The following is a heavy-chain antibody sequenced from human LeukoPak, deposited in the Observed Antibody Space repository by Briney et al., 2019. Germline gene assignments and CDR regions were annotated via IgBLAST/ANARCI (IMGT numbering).Heavy chain of an antibody. V-gene: IGHV1-69*13. CDR2: IIPIFGTA. J-gene: IGHJ4*02. CDR1: GGTFSSYA. D-gene: IGHD2-15*01. Sequence: ASVKVSCKASGGTFSSYAISWVRQAPGQGLEWMGGIIPIFGTANYAQKFQGRVTITADESTSTAYMELSSLRSEDTAVYYCARAASYCSGGSCYSEAGYWGQGTLVTVSS. CDR3: ARAASYCSGGSCYSEAGY.